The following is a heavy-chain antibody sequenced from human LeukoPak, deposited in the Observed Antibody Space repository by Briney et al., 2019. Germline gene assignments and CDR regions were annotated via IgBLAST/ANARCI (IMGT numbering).Heavy chain of an antibody. CDR1: GFTFSSLP. V-gene: IGHV3-64D*06. CDR3: VNQISGWVY. J-gene: IGHJ4*02. Sequence: KPGGSLTLSCSASGFTFSSLPMHWVRQAPGKGLEYVSGSSSNGRSTYYADSAKGRFIISRDNSKNTLFLQMSSLRPEDTAMYYCVNQISGWVYWGQGTLVTVSS. CDR2: SSSNGRST. D-gene: IGHD6-19*01.